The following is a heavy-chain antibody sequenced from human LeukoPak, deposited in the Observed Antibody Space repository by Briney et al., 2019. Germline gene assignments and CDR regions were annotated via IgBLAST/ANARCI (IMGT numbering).Heavy chain of an antibody. V-gene: IGHV1-8*01. CDR3: ARARRYSSSSDYYYYMDV. Sequence: ASVKLSCKASGYTFTSYDINWVRHATGQGLEWMGWMNPNSGNTSYAQKFQGRVTMTRNTSITTAYMELSSLRSEDTAVYYCARARRYSSSSDYYYYMDVWGKGTTVTVSS. CDR1: GYTFTSYD. J-gene: IGHJ6*03. CDR2: MNPNSGNT. D-gene: IGHD6-6*01.